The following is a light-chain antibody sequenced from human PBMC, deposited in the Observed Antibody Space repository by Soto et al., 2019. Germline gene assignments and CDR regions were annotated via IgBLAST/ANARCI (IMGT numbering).Light chain of an antibody. V-gene: IGKV3-11*01. CDR3: QQRSNWPST. CDR2: DAS. Sequence: EIVLTQSPATLSLSPGERATLSRRASQSVSSYLAWYQQKPGQAPRLLIYDASNRATGIPARFSGSGSGTDFTLTINSLEPEGFAVYYCQQRSNWPSTFGGGNKVDIK. CDR1: QSVSSY. J-gene: IGKJ4*01.